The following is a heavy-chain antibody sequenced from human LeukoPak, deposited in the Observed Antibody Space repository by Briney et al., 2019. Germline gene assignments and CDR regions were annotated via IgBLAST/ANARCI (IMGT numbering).Heavy chain of an antibody. J-gene: IGHJ4*02. D-gene: IGHD3-10*01. CDR2: IKQDGSEK. CDR3: ARDGSGSYYDAVDY. CDR1: GFTFSSYW. V-gene: IGHV3-7*01. Sequence: GGSLRLSCAASGFTFSSYWMSWVRQAPWKGLEWVANIKQDGSEKYYVDSVKGRFTISRDNAKNSLYLQMNSLRAEDTAVYYCARDGSGSYYDAVDYWGQGTLVTVSS.